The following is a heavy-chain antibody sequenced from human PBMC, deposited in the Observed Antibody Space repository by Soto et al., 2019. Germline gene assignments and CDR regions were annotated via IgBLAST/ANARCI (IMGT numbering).Heavy chain of an antibody. CDR1: GYSFTSYP. D-gene: IGHD3-3*01. Sequence: QAQFVQSGAEVKKPGASVQVSCKASGYSFTSYPVHWVRQAPGQRPEWMGWINTSNGHTKYSENFQGRVIMTRDTSASTVYMDLRSLRSEDTALYYCAREGLAVFGPLQNFYYYAMDVWGQGTTVIVSS. CDR3: AREGLAVFGPLQNFYYYAMDV. V-gene: IGHV1-3*04. J-gene: IGHJ6*01. CDR2: INTSNGHT.